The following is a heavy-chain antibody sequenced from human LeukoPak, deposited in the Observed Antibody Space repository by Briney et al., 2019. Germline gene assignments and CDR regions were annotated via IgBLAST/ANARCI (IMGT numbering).Heavy chain of an antibody. D-gene: IGHD3-16*01. CDR3: ARLQLRRRLGNWFDP. CDR2: INHGGNT. V-gene: IGHV4-34*01. J-gene: IGHJ5*02. CDR1: GGSFRDYY. Sequence: SETLSLTCVVYGGSFRDYYWSWIRQPPGKGLQWIGEINHGGNTNYNPSLKSRVTISVDTSKNQFSLQLSSVTAADTAVYYCARLQLRRRLGNWFDPWGQGTLVTVSS.